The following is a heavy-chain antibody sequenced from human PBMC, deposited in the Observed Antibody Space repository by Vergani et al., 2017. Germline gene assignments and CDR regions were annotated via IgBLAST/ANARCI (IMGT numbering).Heavy chain of an antibody. V-gene: IGHV3-30*18. CDR3: AKTLLTFSRASGDHYYYYGMDV. D-gene: IGHD2-2*01. J-gene: IGHJ6*02. Sequence: QVQLAESGGGRVQPGRSLRLSCAASGFSFSSHAIHWVRQAPGQGLEWVAVISNDGSNTYYADSLKGRFTISRDNSQNSLYLQMNSLRAEDTAVYYCAKTLLTFSRASGDHYYYYGMDVWGQGTTVTVSS. CDR2: ISNDGSNT. CDR1: GFSFSSHA.